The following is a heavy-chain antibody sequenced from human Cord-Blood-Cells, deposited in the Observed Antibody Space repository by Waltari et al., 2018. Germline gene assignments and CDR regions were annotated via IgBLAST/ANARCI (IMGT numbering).Heavy chain of an antibody. CDR3: ARDRGTIFGVVINY. CDR1: GYTFTGYY. D-gene: IGHD3-3*01. Sequence: QVQLVQSGAEVKKPGASVKVSCKASGYTFTGYYMHWVRQAPGQGLEWMGWINPNSGSTNYAQKCQGRVTMTRDTSISTAYMELSRLRSDDTAVYYCARDRGTIFGVVINYWGQGTLVTVSS. J-gene: IGHJ4*02. CDR2: INPNSGST. V-gene: IGHV1-2*02.